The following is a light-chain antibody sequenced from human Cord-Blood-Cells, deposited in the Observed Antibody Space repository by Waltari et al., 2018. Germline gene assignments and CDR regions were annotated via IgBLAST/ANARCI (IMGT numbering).Light chain of an antibody. CDR3: SSYTSSSTWV. J-gene: IGLJ3*02. Sequence: QSALTQPASVAGSPGQSITIPCTGTSSDVGGYNYVSWYQQHPGKAPKLMIYEVSNRPSGVSNRCSGCKSGNTASLTISGLQAEDEADYYCSSYTSSSTWVFGGGTKLTVL. CDR1: SSDVGGYNY. V-gene: IGLV2-14*01. CDR2: EVS.